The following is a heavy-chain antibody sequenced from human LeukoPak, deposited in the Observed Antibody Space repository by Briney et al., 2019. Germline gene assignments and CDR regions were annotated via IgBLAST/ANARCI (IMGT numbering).Heavy chain of an antibody. CDR2: ISDDGSNK. J-gene: IGHJ4*02. CDR3: ARERSSGYYEGGYFDY. V-gene: IGHV3-30-3*01. D-gene: IGHD3-22*01. Sequence: PGGSLRLSCAASGFTSSSYAMHWVRQAPGKGLEWVAVISDDGSNKYYADSVKGRFTISRDNSKNTLYLQMNSLRAEDTAVYYCARERSSGYYEGGYFDYWGQGTLVTVSS. CDR1: GFTSSSYA.